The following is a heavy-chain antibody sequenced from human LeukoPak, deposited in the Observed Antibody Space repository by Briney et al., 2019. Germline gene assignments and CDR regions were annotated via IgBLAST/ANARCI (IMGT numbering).Heavy chain of an antibody. CDR2: ISAYNGNT. D-gene: IGHD3-16*02. CDR1: GYTFTSYG. CDR3: ARESLAITFGGVIAPVGY. Sequence: GASVKVSCKASGYTFTSYGISWVRQAPGQGLEWMGWISAYNGNTNYAQKLQGRVTMTTDTSTSTAYMELRSLRSEDTAVYYCARESLAITFGGVIAPVGYWGQGTLVTVSS. J-gene: IGHJ4*02. V-gene: IGHV1-18*01.